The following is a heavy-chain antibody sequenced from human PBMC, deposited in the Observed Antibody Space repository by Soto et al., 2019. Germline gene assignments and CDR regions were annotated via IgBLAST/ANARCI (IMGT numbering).Heavy chain of an antibody. Sequence: QVQLVESGGGVVQPGRSLRLSCAASGFTFSSYGMHWVRQAPGKGLEWVAVISYDGSNKYYADSVKGRFTISRDNSKNTLYPQMNSLRAEDTAVYYCAKDKSIAARPSGAFDIWGQGTMVTVSS. V-gene: IGHV3-30*18. CDR3: AKDKSIAARPSGAFDI. CDR1: GFTFSSYG. CDR2: ISYDGSNK. D-gene: IGHD6-6*01. J-gene: IGHJ3*02.